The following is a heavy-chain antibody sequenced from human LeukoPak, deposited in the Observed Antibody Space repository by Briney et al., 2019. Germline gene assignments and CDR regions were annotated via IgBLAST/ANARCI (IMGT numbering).Heavy chain of an antibody. J-gene: IGHJ4*01. CDR2: IYYSGST. Sequence: SETLSLTCTVSGGSVSSGSYYWSWIRQPPGKGLEWIGYIYYSGSTNYNPSLKSRVTISVDTSKNQFSLKLSSVTAADTAVYHCHAGDTYYYDSSGSRDYWGQGTLVTVSS. D-gene: IGHD3-22*01. V-gene: IGHV4-61*01. CDR1: GGSVSSGSYY. CDR3: HAGDTYYYDSSGSRDY.